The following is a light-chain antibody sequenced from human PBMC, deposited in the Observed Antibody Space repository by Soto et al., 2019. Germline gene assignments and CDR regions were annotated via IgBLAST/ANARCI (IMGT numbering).Light chain of an antibody. CDR3: QQYGSSPLT. J-gene: IGKJ4*01. CDR1: QSFSSSY. Sequence: EIVLPQSPCTRSWSPGERATLSWRASQSFSSSYLAWYQQKPGQAPRLLIYGASSRATGIPDRFSGSGSGTDFTLTISRLETEDFAVYYCQQYGSSPLTFGGGTKVDIK. CDR2: GAS. V-gene: IGKV3-20*01.